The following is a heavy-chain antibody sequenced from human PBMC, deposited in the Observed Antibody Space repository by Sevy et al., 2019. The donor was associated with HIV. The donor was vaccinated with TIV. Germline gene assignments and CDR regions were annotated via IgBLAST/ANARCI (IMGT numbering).Heavy chain of an antibody. CDR1: GFTFSDAW. CDR2: VRSKGDGGTT. CDR3: TTEGAD. Sequence: GGSLRLSCAASGFTFSDAWMSWVRQAPGKGLEWVGRVRSKGDGGTTEYDAPVKGRFTIARDDSKNMMYVQMNSLKTEDTAVYYCTTEGADWGQGTLVTVSS. V-gene: IGHV3-15*01. J-gene: IGHJ4*02.